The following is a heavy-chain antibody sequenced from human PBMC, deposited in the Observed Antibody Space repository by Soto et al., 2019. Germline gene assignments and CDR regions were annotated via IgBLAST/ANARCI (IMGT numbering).Heavy chain of an antibody. D-gene: IGHD3-3*01. CDR2: IDWDDDK. CDR1: GFSLSTSGMC. Sequence: SGPTLVNPTQTLTLTCTFSGFSLSTSGMCVSWIRQPPGKALEWLALIDWDDDKYYSTSLKTRLTISKDTSKNQVVLTMTNMDPVDTATYYCARIPSGPRGYYYYGMDVWGQGTTVTVSS. CDR3: ARIPSGPRGYYYYGMDV. V-gene: IGHV2-70*01. J-gene: IGHJ6*02.